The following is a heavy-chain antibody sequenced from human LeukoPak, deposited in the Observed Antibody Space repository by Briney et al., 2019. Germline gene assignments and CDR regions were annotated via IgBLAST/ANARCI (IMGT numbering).Heavy chain of an antibody. CDR2: INHSGST. D-gene: IGHD3-10*01. CDR1: GGSFSGYY. CDR3: ARGLPIISMLRGVKPSVMFDS. Sequence: PSETLSLTCAAYGGSFSGYYWSWIRQPPGKGLEWIGEINHSGSTNYNPSLKSRLSISIDTSKNQFALRLGSVTAADTAVYYCARGLPIISMLRGVKPSVMFDSWGQGTLVTVSS. V-gene: IGHV4-34*01. J-gene: IGHJ5*01.